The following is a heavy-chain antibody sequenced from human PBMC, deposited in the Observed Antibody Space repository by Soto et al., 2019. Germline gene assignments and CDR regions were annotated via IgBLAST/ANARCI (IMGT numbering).Heavy chain of an antibody. V-gene: IGHV3-43*01. Sequence: GGSLRLSCAASGFTFSGKTMYWVRQAPGKGLEWVSLISWDGGSTYYADSVKGRFTISRDNGKNSLYLQMNSLRTEDTALYYCAKGYSYGRNYFDYWGQGTLVTVSS. CDR2: ISWDGGST. J-gene: IGHJ4*02. CDR1: GFTFSGKT. CDR3: AKGYSYGRNYFDY. D-gene: IGHD5-18*01.